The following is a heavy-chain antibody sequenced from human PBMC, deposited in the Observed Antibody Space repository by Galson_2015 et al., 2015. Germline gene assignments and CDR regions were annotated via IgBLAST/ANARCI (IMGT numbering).Heavy chain of an antibody. Sequence: SLRLSCAASGFTFSSYAMHWVRQAPGKGLEWVAVISYDGSNKYYADSVKGRFTISRENSKNTLYVQMNSLRAEDTAVYYCARGRGWETLRKSPFDYWGQGTLVTVSS. J-gene: IGHJ4*02. V-gene: IGHV3-30-3*01. CDR2: ISYDGSNK. D-gene: IGHD1-26*01. CDR3: ARGRGWETLRKSPFDY. CDR1: GFTFSSYA.